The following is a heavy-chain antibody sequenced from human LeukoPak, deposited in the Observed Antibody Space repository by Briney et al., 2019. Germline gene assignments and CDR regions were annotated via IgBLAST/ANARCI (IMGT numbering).Heavy chain of an antibody. V-gene: IGHV1-18*01. CDR2: VSAYNGNT. Sequence: GASVKVSCMTSGYDFSNFGLTWVRQAPGQGLEWMGWVSAYNGNTNYAQKVQGRVTMTTDTSTSTAYMELRSLRPDDTGIYFCARAALVQINRRGGNRFYHHYMDLWGQGTLVTVSS. CDR3: ARAALVQINRRGGNRFYHHYMDL. J-gene: IGHJ5*02. CDR1: GYDFSNFG. D-gene: IGHD6-13*01.